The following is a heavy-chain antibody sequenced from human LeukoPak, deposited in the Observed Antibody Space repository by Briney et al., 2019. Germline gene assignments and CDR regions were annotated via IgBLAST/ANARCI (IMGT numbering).Heavy chain of an antibody. D-gene: IGHD4-17*01. V-gene: IGHV4-31*03. CDR2: IYYSGST. CDR1: GGSISSGGYY. J-gene: IGHJ4*02. Sequence: MTSETLSLTCTVSGGSISSGGYYWSWIRQHPGKGLEWIGYIYYSGSTYYNPSLKSGVTISVDTSKNQFSLKLSSVTAADTAVYYCARCSVTTGYFDYWGQGTLVTVSS. CDR3: ARCSVTTGYFDY.